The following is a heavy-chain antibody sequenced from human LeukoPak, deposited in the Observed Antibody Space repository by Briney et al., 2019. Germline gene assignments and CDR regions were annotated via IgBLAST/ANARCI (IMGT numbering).Heavy chain of an antibody. D-gene: IGHD3/OR15-3a*01. V-gene: IGHV3-23*01. CDR3: AKEMGDFWTGYGARYFDY. J-gene: IGHJ4*02. CDR1: GFTFSSYA. Sequence: PGGSLRLSCAASGFTFSSYAMSWVRQAPGKGLEWVSAISGSGGSTYYADSVKGRFTISRDNSRNTLYLQMNSLRAEDTAVYYCAKEMGDFWTGYGARYFDYWGQGTLVTVSS. CDR2: ISGSGGST.